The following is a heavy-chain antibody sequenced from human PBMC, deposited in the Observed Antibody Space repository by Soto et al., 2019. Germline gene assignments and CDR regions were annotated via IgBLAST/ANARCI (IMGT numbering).Heavy chain of an antibody. CDR1: GGSISSSSYY. D-gene: IGHD3-22*01. J-gene: IGHJ6*02. CDR2: IYYSGSS. CDR3: ASNKRITMIVVVGGYGMDV. V-gene: IGHV4-39*01. Sequence: SETLSLTCTVSGGSISSSSYYWGWIRQPPGKGLEWIGSIYYSGSSYYNPSLKSRVTISVDTSKNQFSLELTSVTAADTAVYYCASNKRITMIVVVGGYGMDVWGQGTTVTVSS.